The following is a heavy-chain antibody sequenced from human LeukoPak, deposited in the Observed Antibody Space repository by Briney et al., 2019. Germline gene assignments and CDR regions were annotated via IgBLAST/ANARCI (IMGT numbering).Heavy chain of an antibody. D-gene: IGHD5-18*01. CDR1: GFTFSNFA. Sequence: GGSLRLSCAASGFTFSNFAMHWVRQAPGKGLAWVALISYDGTNEYYADSVKGRFTISRDNSKNRLYLQMNSLRAEDTAVYYCAKQGTAMVRAYFDYWGQGTLVTVSS. CDR2: ISYDGTNE. J-gene: IGHJ4*02. V-gene: IGHV3-30*18. CDR3: AKQGTAMVRAYFDY.